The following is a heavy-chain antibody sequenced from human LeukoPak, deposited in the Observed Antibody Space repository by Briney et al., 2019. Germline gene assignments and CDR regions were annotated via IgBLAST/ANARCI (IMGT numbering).Heavy chain of an antibody. Sequence: PSETLSLTCAVSGGSFSGYYWSWIRQPPGKGLEWIGEINHSGSTNYNPSLKSRVTISVDTSKNQFSLKLSSVTAADTAVYYCARDYSYYGSLEGLSSKFDPWGQGTLVTVSS. CDR2: INHSGST. J-gene: IGHJ5*02. D-gene: IGHD3-10*01. CDR3: ARDYSYYGSLEGLSSKFDP. CDR1: GGSFSGYY. V-gene: IGHV4-34*01.